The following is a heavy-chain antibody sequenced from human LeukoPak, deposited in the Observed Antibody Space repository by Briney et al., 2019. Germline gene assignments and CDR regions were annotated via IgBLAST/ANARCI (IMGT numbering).Heavy chain of an antibody. Sequence: PSETPSLTCTVSGGSISSGGYYWSWIRQHPGKGLEWVGYIYYSGSTYYNPSLKSRVIISVDTSKNQFSLKLSSVTAADTAVYYCARALRDGYTTFDYWGQGTLVTVSS. D-gene: IGHD5-24*01. CDR3: ARALRDGYTTFDY. CDR1: GGSISSGGYY. J-gene: IGHJ4*02. V-gene: IGHV4-31*03. CDR2: IYYSGST.